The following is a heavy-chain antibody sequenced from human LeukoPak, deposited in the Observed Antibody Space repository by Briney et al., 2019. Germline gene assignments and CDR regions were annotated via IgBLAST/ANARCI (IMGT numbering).Heavy chain of an antibody. CDR3: ARLNACSGGSCYAS. D-gene: IGHD2-15*01. Sequence: SETLSLTCTVSGGSISSYYWSWIRQPAGKGLEWIGRIYTSGSTNYNPSLKSRVTISVDTSKNQFSLKLSSVTAADTAVYYCARLNACSGGSCYASWGQGTLVTVSS. V-gene: IGHV4-4*07. J-gene: IGHJ4*02. CDR2: IYTSGST. CDR1: GGSISSYY.